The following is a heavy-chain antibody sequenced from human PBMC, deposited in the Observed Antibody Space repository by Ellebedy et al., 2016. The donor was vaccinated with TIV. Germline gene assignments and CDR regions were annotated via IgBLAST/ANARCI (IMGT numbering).Heavy chain of an antibody. J-gene: IGHJ4*02. D-gene: IGHD1-1*01. CDR3: AREVPTTCYFDY. V-gene: IGHV1-18*04. CDR2: ISGYNGNT. Sequence: ASVKVSCKASGYTFTGYYMHWVRQAPGQGLEWMGWISGYNGNTNYAQKLQGRVTMTRDTSTGTVYMELSSLRSEDTAVYYCAREVPTTCYFDYWGQGTLVTVSS. CDR1: GYTFTGYY.